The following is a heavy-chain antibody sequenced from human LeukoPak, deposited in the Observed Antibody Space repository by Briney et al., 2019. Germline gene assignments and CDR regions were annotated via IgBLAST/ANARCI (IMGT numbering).Heavy chain of an antibody. J-gene: IGHJ4*02. V-gene: IGHV3-7*03. CDR1: GFTFSSYW. D-gene: IGHD4-17*01. Sequence: GGSLRLSCAASGFTFSSYWMSWVRQAPGKGLEWVANIKQDESEKYYVDSVKGRFSITRDNAKNSMYLQINSPRAEDTAVYHCARGNDYGDHVGIYFDYWGQGTLVTVSS. CDR2: IKQDESEK. CDR3: ARGNDYGDHVGIYFDY.